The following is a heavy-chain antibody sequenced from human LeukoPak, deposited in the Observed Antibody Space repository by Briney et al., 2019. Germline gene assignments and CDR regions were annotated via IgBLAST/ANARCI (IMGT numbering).Heavy chain of an antibody. CDR1: GYTFTSYG. D-gene: IGHD6-13*01. CDR3: ASSQSGAAAGSFDP. J-gene: IGHJ5*02. V-gene: IGHV1-18*01. CDR2: ISAYNGNT. Sequence: ASVKVSCKASGYTFTSYGISWVRQAPGQGLEWMGWISAYNGNTNYAQKLQGRVTMTTDTSTSTAYMELRSLRSDDTAVYYCASSQSGAAAGSFDPWGQGTLVTVSS.